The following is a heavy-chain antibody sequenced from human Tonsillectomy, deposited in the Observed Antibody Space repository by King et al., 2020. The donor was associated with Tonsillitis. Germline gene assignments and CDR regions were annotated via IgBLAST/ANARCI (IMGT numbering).Heavy chain of an antibody. CDR1: GFTFSNYA. V-gene: IGHV3-30*04. CDR3: AWTGAGLGTYYYGMDV. CDR2: ISYDGSNE. D-gene: IGHD3-10*01. Sequence: VQLVESGGGVVQPGRSLRLSCAASGFTFSNYAMHWVRQAPGKGLEWVAVISYDGSNEYYADSVKGRFTISRDNSKNTLYLQMNSLRAEETAVYYCAWTGAGLGTYYYGMDVWGQGTTVTVSS. J-gene: IGHJ6*02.